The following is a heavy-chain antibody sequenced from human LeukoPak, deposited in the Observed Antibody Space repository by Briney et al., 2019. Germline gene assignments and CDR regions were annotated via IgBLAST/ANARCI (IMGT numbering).Heavy chain of an antibody. CDR2: XXXXXSNK. CDR1: GFTXXXXA. J-gene: IGHJ3*02. D-gene: IGHD3-22*01. CDR3: AREATITMIVVVVAKGDAFDI. V-gene: IGHV3-30-3*01. Sequence: PGGSLRLSCAASGFTXXXXAMRWVRQAAXXXXXXXXXXXXXXSNKYYADSVKGRFTISRDNSKNTLYLQMNSLRAEDTAVYYCAREATITMIVVVVAKGDAFDIWGQGTMVTVSS.